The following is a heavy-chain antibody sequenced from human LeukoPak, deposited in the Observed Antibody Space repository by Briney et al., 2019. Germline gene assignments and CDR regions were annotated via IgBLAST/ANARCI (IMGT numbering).Heavy chain of an antibody. CDR2: TNSGGSTI. J-gene: IGHJ4*02. CDR3: ARDSISGWFDY. Sequence: GVSLRFTSAGSGFTFSSYEMNRVRQAPGMGLEWVSYTNSGGSTIYYADSVKGRFTISRDNAKNSLYLQRNSGRAEDSAVYYCARDSISGWFDYWGQGTVVSVSS. D-gene: IGHD6-19*01. CDR1: GFTFSSYE. V-gene: IGHV3-48*03.